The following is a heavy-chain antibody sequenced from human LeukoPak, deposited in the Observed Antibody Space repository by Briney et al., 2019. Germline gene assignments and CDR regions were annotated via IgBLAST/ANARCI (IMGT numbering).Heavy chain of an antibody. CDR2: IYSGGNT. V-gene: IGHV3-66*01. J-gene: IGHJ1*01. Sequence: GGSLRLSCAASGLTFSIYAMSWVRQAPGKGLEWVSIIYSGGNTFHADSVKARFSISRDESRDTVYLQMNSLRAEDTAVYYCARGSEYFQHWGQGTLVTVSS. CDR3: ARGSEYFQH. CDR1: GLTFSIYA.